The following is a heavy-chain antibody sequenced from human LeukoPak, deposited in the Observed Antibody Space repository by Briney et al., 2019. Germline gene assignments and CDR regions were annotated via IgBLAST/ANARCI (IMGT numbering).Heavy chain of an antibody. Sequence: PGGSLRLSCAASGFTFGSYAMSWVRQAPGKGLEWVSAISGSGGSTYYADSVKGRFTISRDNSKNTLYLQMNSLRAEDTAVYYCAKDDGTSSYYYDSSGYYEDYWGQGTLVTVSS. V-gene: IGHV3-23*01. CDR3: AKDDGTSSYYYDSSGYYEDY. D-gene: IGHD3-22*01. CDR2: ISGSGGST. J-gene: IGHJ4*02. CDR1: GFTFGSYA.